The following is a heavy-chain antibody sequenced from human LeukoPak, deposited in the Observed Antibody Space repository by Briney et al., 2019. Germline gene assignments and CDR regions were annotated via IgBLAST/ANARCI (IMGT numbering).Heavy chain of an antibody. Sequence: SETLSLTCTVSGGSISSSSYYWGWIRQPPGKGLEWIGYIYYSGSTYYNPSLKSRVTISVDTSKNQFSLKLSSVTAADTAVYYCARSLYYYDSSGYPLGYWGQGTLVTVSS. CDR3: ARSLYYYDSSGYPLGY. D-gene: IGHD3-22*01. CDR1: GGSISSSSYY. CDR2: IYYSGST. V-gene: IGHV4-30-4*08. J-gene: IGHJ4*02.